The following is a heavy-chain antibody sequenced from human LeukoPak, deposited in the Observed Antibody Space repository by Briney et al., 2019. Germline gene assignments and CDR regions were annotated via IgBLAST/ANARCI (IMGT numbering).Heavy chain of an antibody. Sequence: PGGSLRPSCAASGNYWMHWVRRVPGKGLVWVSHINSDGSWTSYADSVKGRFTISKDNAKNTVYLQMNSLRAEDTAVYYCVSFYETYWGRGTLVTVSS. CDR3: VSFYETY. CDR2: INSDGSWT. D-gene: IGHD2/OR15-2a*01. V-gene: IGHV3-74*01. J-gene: IGHJ4*02. CDR1: GNYW.